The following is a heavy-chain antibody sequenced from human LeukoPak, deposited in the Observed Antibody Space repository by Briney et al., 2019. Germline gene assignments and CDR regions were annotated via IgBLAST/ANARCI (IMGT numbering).Heavy chain of an antibody. V-gene: IGHV4-39*01. J-gene: IGHJ4*02. D-gene: IGHD6-6*01. CDR3: ARQEYSRLRY. CDR1: GGSISSSSYY. CDR2: IYYSGST. Sequence: SETLSLTCTVSGGSISSSSYYWGWIRQPPGQGLEWIGSIYYSGSTYYNPSLKSRVTISVDTSKNQFSLKLSSVTAADTAVYYCARQEYSRLRYWGQGTLVTVSS.